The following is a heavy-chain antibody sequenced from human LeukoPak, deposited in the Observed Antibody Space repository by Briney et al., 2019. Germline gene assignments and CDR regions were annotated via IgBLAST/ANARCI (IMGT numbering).Heavy chain of an antibody. CDR1: GGSISSYY. D-gene: IGHD5-24*01. V-gene: IGHV4-59*01. J-gene: IGHJ4*02. Sequence: SETLSLTCTVSGGSISSYYWSWIRQPPGKGLEWIGYIYYSGSSNYNPSLKSRVTISVDTSKNQFSLKLSSVTAADTAVYYCARERRDGYPYDYWGQGTLVTVSS. CDR2: IYYSGSS. CDR3: ARERRDGYPYDY.